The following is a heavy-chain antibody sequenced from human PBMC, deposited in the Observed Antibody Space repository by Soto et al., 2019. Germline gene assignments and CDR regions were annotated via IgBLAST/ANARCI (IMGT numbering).Heavy chain of an antibody. Sequence: GSLRLSCAASGFTFSSYGMHWVRQAPGKGLEWVAVIWYDGSNKYYADSVKGRFTISRDNSKNTLYLQMNSLRAEDTAVYYCARAGNDYSNYGTFDYWGQGTLVTVSS. CDR2: IWYDGSNK. D-gene: IGHD4-4*01. V-gene: IGHV3-33*01. CDR1: GFTFSSYG. CDR3: ARAGNDYSNYGTFDY. J-gene: IGHJ4*02.